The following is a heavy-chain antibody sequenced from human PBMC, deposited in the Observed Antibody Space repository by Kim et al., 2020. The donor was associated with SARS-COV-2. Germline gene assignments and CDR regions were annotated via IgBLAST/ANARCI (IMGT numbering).Heavy chain of an antibody. CDR2: IIPILGIA. J-gene: IGHJ4*02. V-gene: IGHV1-69*04. D-gene: IGHD5-12*01. CDR1: GGTFSSYT. CDR3: ARDHGYSGYDALYYFDY. Sequence: SVKVSCKASGGTFSSYTISWVRQAPGQGLEWMGRIIPILGIANYAQKFQGRVTITADKSTSTAYMELSSLRSEDTAVYYCARDHGYSGYDALYYFDYWGQGTLVTVSS.